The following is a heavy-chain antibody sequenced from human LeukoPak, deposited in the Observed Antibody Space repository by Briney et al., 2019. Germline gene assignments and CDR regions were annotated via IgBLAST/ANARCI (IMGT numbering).Heavy chain of an antibody. D-gene: IGHD4-11*01. CDR3: AKVGTIETTEELNWFDP. CDR1: GFTFSTYD. J-gene: IGHJ5*02. V-gene: IGHV3-23*01. CDR2: TSGNGGIT. Sequence: GGSLRLSCAASGFTFSTYDMAWVRQAPGKGLEWVSITSGNGGITNYADSVKGRFTTSRDNSKNTLSLQMSSPGADDTAVYYCAKVGTIETTEELNWFDPWGQGTLVTVSS.